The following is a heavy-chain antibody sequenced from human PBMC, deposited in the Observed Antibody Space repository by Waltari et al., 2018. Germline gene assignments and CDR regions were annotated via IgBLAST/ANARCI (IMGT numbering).Heavy chain of an antibody. CDR3: ARYADYDNAFDI. CDR2: INPNSGGT. D-gene: IGHD3-22*01. V-gene: IGHV1-2*06. CDR1: GYTFTGYY. J-gene: IGHJ3*02. Sequence: QVQLVQSGAEVQKPGASVKVSCQASGYTFTGYYMHWVRQAPGQGLEWMGRINPNSGGTNYAQKFQGRVTMTRDTSISTAYMELSRLRSDDTAVYYCARYADYDNAFDIWGQGTMVTVSS.